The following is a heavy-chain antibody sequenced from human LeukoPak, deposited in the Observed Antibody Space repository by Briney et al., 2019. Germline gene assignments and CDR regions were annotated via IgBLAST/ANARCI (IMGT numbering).Heavy chain of an antibody. CDR2: IYYSGST. V-gene: IGHV4-30-4*07. CDR3: ARAYRYPVTVLRYFDWLPHWFDP. J-gene: IGHJ5*02. D-gene: IGHD3-9*01. CDR1: GGSISSGGYS. Sequence: PSQTLSLTCAVSGGSISSGGYSWSWIRQPPGTGLEWIGYIYYSGSTYYNPSLKSRVTISVDTSKNQFSLKLSSVTAADTAVYYCARAYRYPVTVLRYFDWLPHWFDPWGQGTLVTVSS.